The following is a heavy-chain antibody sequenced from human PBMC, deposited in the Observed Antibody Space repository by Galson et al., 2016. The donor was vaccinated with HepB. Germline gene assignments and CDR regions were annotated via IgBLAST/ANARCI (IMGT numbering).Heavy chain of an antibody. D-gene: IGHD2-8*02. V-gene: IGHV6-1*01. CDR1: GVSVSSNSAA. CDR3: ARLYWGLRAFDI. J-gene: IGHJ3*02. Sequence: CAISGVSVSSNSAAWNWIRQSPSRGLEWLGRTYYNSKWYNDYAASVKSRITINPDTSKNQFSLQLNSVTPEDTAVYYCARLYWGLRAFDIWGQGTMVTVSS. CDR2: TYYNSKWYN.